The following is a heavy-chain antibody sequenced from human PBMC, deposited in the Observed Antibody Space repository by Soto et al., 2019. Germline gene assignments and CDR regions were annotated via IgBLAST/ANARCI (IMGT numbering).Heavy chain of an antibody. CDR1: GGTFSSYA. D-gene: IGHD6-13*01. CDR3: ARLQQHYYYYGMDV. CDR2: IIPIFGTA. V-gene: IGHV1-69*06. J-gene: IGHJ6*02. Sequence: GASVKVSCKASGGTFSSYAISWVRQAPGQGLEWMGGIIPIFGTANYAQKFQGRVTITADKSTSTAYMELSSLRSEDTAVYYCARLQQHYYYYGMDVWGQGTTVTVSS.